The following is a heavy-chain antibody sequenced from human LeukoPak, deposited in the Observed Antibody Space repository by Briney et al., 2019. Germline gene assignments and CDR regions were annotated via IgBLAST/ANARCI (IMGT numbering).Heavy chain of an antibody. D-gene: IGHD6-19*01. J-gene: IGHJ5*02. Sequence: GGSLRLSCAASGFAFSGYEMYWVRQAPGKGLEWISYISDTGGAIHYADSVKGRFTISRDNAKNSLYLQMNSLRAEDTAVYYCAKYTSGWSLTWGQGTLVTVSS. CDR1: GFAFSGYE. CDR3: AKYTSGWSLT. V-gene: IGHV3-48*03. CDR2: ISDTGGAI.